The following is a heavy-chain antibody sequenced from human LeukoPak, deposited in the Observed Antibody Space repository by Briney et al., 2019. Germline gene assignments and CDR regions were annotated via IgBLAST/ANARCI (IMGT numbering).Heavy chain of an antibody. CDR1: GGTFSSYA. CDR2: IIPIFGTA. CDR3: ARGSTDIVATISQYYYGMDV. Sequence: ASVKLSFKASGGTFSSYAISWVRQAPGQGLEWMGGIIPIFGTANYAQKFQGRVTITADESTSTAYMELSSLRSEDTAVYYCARGSTDIVATISQYYYGMDVWGQGTTVTVSS. J-gene: IGHJ6*02. D-gene: IGHD5-12*01. V-gene: IGHV1-69*13.